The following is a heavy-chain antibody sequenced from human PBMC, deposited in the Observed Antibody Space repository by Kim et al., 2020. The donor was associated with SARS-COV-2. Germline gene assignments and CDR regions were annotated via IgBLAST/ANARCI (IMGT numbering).Heavy chain of an antibody. V-gene: IGHV3-30*07. D-gene: IGHD3-3*01. CDR3: ARGGLTSGFDY. J-gene: IGHJ4*02. Sequence: YSASVMDHFTISRDGSRNTVFIQMNCLRADDSAVYYCARGGLTSGFDYWGQGTLVTVSS.